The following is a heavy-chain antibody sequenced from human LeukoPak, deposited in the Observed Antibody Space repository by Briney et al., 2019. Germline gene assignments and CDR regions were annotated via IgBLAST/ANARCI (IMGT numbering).Heavy chain of an antibody. CDR3: ARVMGSGWTGFDY. CDR2: IYNSETI. CDR1: GGSINSYY. D-gene: IGHD6-19*01. V-gene: IGHV4-59*01. J-gene: IGHJ4*02. Sequence: PSETLSLTCTVSGGSINSYYWSWIRQPPGKGLEWIGYIYNSETINYNPSLTSRVTISLDTSKNQVSLKLTSVAAADTAVYYCARVMGSGWTGFDYWGQGTLVTVSS.